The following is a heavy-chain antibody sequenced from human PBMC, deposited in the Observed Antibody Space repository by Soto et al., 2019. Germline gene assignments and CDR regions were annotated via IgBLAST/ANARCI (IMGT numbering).Heavy chain of an antibody. V-gene: IGHV2-5*02. D-gene: IGHD4-4*01. J-gene: IGHJ3*01. CDR3: VHHVTGGSFYV. CDR1: GFSLTADGVG. Sequence: QITLKESGPTLVKPTQTLTLTCTFSGFSLTADGVGVGWIRQPPEKALEWLALIYWDDDKRYSPTLKSRLTITKDIAKSQVVLTLTDMDPVDAGTYFCVHHVTGGSFYVWGQGSRVTVSS. CDR2: IYWDDDK.